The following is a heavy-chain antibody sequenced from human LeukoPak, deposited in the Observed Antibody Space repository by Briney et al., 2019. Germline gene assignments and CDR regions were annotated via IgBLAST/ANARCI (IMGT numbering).Heavy chain of an antibody. CDR1: GFSPSTSGMR. CDR3: ARNPTTRDAFDI. V-gene: IGHV2-70*04. J-gene: IGHJ3*02. D-gene: IGHD1-26*01. CDR2: IDWDDDK. Sequence: SGPALVKPTQTLTLTCTFSGFSPSTSGMRVSWIRQPPGKALEWLARIDWDDDKFYSTSLKTRLTISKDTSKNQVVLTMTNMDPVDTATYYCARNPTTRDAFDIWGQGTMVTVSS.